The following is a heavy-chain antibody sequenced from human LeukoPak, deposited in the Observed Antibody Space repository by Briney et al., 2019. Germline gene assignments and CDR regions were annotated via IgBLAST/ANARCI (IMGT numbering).Heavy chain of an antibody. V-gene: IGHV1-8*01. CDR3: AAGGIAAAPFAFDI. D-gene: IGHD6-13*01. Sequence: ASVKVSCKASGYTFTSYDINWVRQGTGQGLEWMGWMNPNSGNTGYAQKFQGRVTMTRNTSTSTAYMELSSLRSEDTAVYYCAAGGIAAAPFAFDIWGQGTMVTVSS. CDR1: GYTFTSYD. CDR2: MNPNSGNT. J-gene: IGHJ3*02.